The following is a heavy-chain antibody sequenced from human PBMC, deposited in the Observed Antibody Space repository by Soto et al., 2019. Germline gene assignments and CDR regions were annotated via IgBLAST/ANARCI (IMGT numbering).Heavy chain of an antibody. J-gene: IGHJ4*02. CDR2: ISGSGGST. Sequence: VQLVESGGGVVQPGRSLRLSCAASGFTFSSYAMSWVRQAPGKGLEWVSAISGSGGSTYYADSVKGRFTISRDNSKNTLYLQMNSLRAEDTAVYYCAKVVVAGKGVFDYWGQGTLVTVSS. CDR1: GFTFSSYA. CDR3: AKVVVAGKGVFDY. V-gene: IGHV3-23*04. D-gene: IGHD6-19*01.